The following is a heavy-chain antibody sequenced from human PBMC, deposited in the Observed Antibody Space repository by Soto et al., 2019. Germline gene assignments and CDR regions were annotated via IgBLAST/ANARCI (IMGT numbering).Heavy chain of an antibody. Sequence: QVQLQESGPGLVKPSQTLSLTCTVSGGSISSGGYYWSWIRQHPGKGLEWIGYIYYSGSTYYNPSLKSRVTISVDTSKNQSSLKPSSVTAADTAVYYCARGRTSSPTPGDYWGQGTLVTVSS. CDR2: IYYSGST. D-gene: IGHD2-2*01. CDR1: GGSISSGGYY. J-gene: IGHJ4*02. V-gene: IGHV4-31*03. CDR3: ARGRTSSPTPGDY.